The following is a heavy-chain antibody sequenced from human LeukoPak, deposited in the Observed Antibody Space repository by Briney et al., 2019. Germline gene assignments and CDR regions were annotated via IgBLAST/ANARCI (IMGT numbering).Heavy chain of an antibody. CDR1: GFTFSSYA. Sequence: GGSLRLSCAASGFTFSSYAMSWVRQAPGKGLEWVSAISGSGGSTYYADSVKGRFTISRDNSKSTLYLQMNSLRAEDTAVYYCAKGLFGGCSSTSCYTFDYWGQGTLVTVSS. CDR3: AKGLFGGCSSTSCYTFDY. V-gene: IGHV3-23*01. D-gene: IGHD2-2*02. CDR2: ISGSGGST. J-gene: IGHJ4*02.